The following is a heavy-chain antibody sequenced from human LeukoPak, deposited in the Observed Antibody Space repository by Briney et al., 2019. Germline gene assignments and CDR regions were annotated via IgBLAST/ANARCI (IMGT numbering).Heavy chain of an antibody. Sequence: GGSLRLSCAVSGFTFDDYAMHWVRQVPGKGLEWVSSISSSSSYIYYADSVKGRFTISRDNAKNSLYLQMNSLRAEDTAVYYCGRDTDFDYWGQGTLVTVSS. CDR1: GFTFDDYA. V-gene: IGHV3-21*01. CDR3: GRDTDFDY. J-gene: IGHJ4*02. CDR2: ISSSSSYI.